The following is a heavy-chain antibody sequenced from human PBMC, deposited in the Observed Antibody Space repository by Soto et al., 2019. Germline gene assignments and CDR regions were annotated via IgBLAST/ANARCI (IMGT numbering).Heavy chain of an antibody. CDR3: ARDPREHCSGGSCYPEY. D-gene: IGHD2-15*01. CDR1: GFTFSSYS. V-gene: IGHV3-48*01. Sequence: EVQLVESGGGLVQPGGSLRLSCAASGFTFSSYSMNWVRQAPGKGLEWVSYISSSSSTIYYADSVKGRFTISRDNAKNSLYLQMNSLRAEDTAVYYCARDPREHCSGGSCYPEYWGQGTLVTVSS. J-gene: IGHJ4*02. CDR2: ISSSSSTI.